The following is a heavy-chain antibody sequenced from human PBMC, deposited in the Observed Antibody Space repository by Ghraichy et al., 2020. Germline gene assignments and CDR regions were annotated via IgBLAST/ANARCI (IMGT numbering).Heavy chain of an antibody. J-gene: IGHJ4*02. V-gene: IGHV3-49*03. Sequence: GGSLRLSCTASGFTFGDYAMSWFRQAPGKGLEWVGFIRSKAYGGTTEYAASVKGRFTISRDDSKSIAYLQMNSLKTEDTAVYYCTRDPVDTAMVTSGAFDYWGQGTLVTVSS. CDR1: GFTFGDYA. CDR2: IRSKAYGGTT. CDR3: TRDPVDTAMVTSGAFDY. D-gene: IGHD5-18*01.